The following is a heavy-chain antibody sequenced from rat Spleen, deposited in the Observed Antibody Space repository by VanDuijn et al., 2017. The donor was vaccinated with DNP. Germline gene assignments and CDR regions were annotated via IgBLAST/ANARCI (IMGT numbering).Heavy chain of an antibody. V-gene: IGHV3-1*01. CDR3: ARGHTTDSYTPMDA. D-gene: IGHD1-6*01. CDR1: GYSITSDY. J-gene: IGHJ4*01. Sequence: EVQLQESGPGLVKPSQSLSLTCSVTGYSITSDYWGWIRKFPGNKMEWIGHISYSGSTNYNPSLKSRISITRDTSKNQFFLQVNSVTTEDTATYYCARGHTTDSYTPMDAWGQGASVTVSS. CDR2: ISYSGST.